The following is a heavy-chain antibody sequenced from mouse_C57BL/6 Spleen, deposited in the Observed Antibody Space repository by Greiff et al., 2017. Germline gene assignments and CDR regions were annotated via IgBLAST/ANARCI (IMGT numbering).Heavy chain of an antibody. V-gene: IGHV1-69*01. D-gene: IGHD3-1*01. CDR1: GYTFTSYW. CDR2: IDPSDSDT. Sequence: QVQLQQPGAELVMPGASVKLSCKASGYTFTSYWMHWVKQRPGQGLEWIGEIDPSDSDTNYNQKFKGKSTLTVDKSSSTAYMQLSSLTSEDSAVYYCARCRATSYFAYWGQGTLVTVSA. CDR3: ARCRATSYFAY. J-gene: IGHJ3*01.